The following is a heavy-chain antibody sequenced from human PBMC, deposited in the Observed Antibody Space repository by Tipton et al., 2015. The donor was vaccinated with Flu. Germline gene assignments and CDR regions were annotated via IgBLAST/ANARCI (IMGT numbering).Heavy chain of an antibody. V-gene: IGHV4-61*02. J-gene: IGHJ6*02. D-gene: IGHD3-10*01. CDR2: IYTSGST. CDR1: GGFISSGRYY. CDR3: GRPPLFGELIWGMDV. Sequence: TLSLTCSVSGGFISSGRYYWSWIRQPAGKGLEWIGSIYTSGSTNYNPSLKSRVTISVDTSKNQLPLKLSSVTAADTAVYYCGRPPLFGELIWGMDVWGQGTTVTVPS.